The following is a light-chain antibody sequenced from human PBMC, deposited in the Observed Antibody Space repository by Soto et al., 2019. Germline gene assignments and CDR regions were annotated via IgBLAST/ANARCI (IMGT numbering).Light chain of an antibody. CDR2: GAS. J-gene: IGKJ1*01. CDR1: QSVSSN. V-gene: IGKV3-15*01. CDR3: QQYNNWPRT. Sequence: EIVMAQSPAALSMSPGERATLCCRASQSVSSNLAWYQQQPGQAPRLLIYGASTRATGIPARFSGSGSGTEFTLTISSLQSEDFAVYYCQQYNNWPRTFGQGTKVDIK.